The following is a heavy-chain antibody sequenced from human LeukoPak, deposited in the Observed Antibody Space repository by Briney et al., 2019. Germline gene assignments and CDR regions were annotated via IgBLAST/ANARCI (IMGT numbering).Heavy chain of an antibody. CDR3: ARQAHTVTTSFDY. Sequence: GGSLRLSRAASGFTFSSYGMHWVRQAPGKGLEWVAVIWYDGSNKYYADSVKGRFTISRDNAKNSLYLQMNSLRAEDTAVYYCARQAHTVTTSFDYWGQGTLVTVSS. CDR2: IWYDGSNK. V-gene: IGHV3-33*01. J-gene: IGHJ4*02. CDR1: GFTFSSYG. D-gene: IGHD4-17*01.